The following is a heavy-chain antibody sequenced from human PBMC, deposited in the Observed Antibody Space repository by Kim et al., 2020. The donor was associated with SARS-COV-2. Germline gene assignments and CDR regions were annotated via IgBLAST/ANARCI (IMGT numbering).Heavy chain of an antibody. CDR3: ARDIVVVPAAMPALVYYYYGMVV. CDR2: ISYDGSNK. Sequence: GGSLRLSCAASGFTFSSYAMHWVRQAPGKGLEWVAAISYDGSNKYYADSMKGRFTISRDNSKNTLYLQMNSLRAEDTAVYYGARDIVVVPAAMPALVYYYYGMVVWGEGNTVTVSS. J-gene: IGHJ6*01. V-gene: IGHV3-30*04. CDR1: GFTFSSYA. D-gene: IGHD2-2*01.